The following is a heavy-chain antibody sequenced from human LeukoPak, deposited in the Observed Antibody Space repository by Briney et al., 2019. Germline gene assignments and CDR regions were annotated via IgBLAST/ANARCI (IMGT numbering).Heavy chain of an antibody. CDR1: GHTFTTYY. V-gene: IGHV1-46*01. CDR3: AKETPNTGWFDP. D-gene: IGHD1-14*01. CDR2: INPSGDGT. J-gene: IGHJ5*02. Sequence: ASVKVSCKASGHTFTTYYVHLVRQAPGQGLEWMGVINPSGDGTNYPQRFQGRVTLTRDTSTSTVYMELSSLRSEDTTIYYCAKETPNTGWFDPWGQGTLVTVSS.